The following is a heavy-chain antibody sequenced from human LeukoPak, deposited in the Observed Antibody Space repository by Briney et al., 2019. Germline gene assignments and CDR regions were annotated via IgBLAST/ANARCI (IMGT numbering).Heavy chain of an antibody. Sequence: SGTLSLTCTVSGGSISSSSYYWGWIRQPPGKGLEWIGSIYYSGSTYYNPSLKSRVTISVDTSKNQFSLKLSSVTAADTAVYYCARNGSPNCSGGSCYSPSPYYFDYWGQGTLVTVSS. J-gene: IGHJ4*02. CDR2: IYYSGST. CDR3: ARNGSPNCSGGSCYSPSPYYFDY. V-gene: IGHV4-39*07. CDR1: GGSISSSSYY. D-gene: IGHD2-15*01.